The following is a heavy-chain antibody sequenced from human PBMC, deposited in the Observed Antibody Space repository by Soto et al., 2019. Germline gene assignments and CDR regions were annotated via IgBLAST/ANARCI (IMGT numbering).Heavy chain of an antibody. CDR3: AGWGGHDYNY. CDR2: INPDGNVG. V-gene: IGHV3-7*03. Sequence: PGGSLRLSCVGSGFTFSTYWMNWVRQAPGKGLEWVANINPDGNVGTYVDSVRSRFTTSRDNAKNSLYLQMNSLRADDTAVYFCAGWGGHDYNYWGQGIMVTVSS. J-gene: IGHJ4*02. D-gene: IGHD4-4*01. CDR1: GFTFSTYW.